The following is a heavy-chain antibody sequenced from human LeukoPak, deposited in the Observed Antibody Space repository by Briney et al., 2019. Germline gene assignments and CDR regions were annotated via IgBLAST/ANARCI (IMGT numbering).Heavy chain of an antibody. J-gene: IGHJ6*02. CDR2: IKQDGSEK. CDR1: GFTFSSYW. Sequence: GGSLRLSCAASGFTFSSYWMSWVRQAPGKGLEWVANIKQDGSEKYYVDSVKGRFTISRDNAKNSLYLQMNSLRAEDTAVYYYARDAVVVVAATVDYYYYGMDVWGQGTTVTVSS. D-gene: IGHD2-15*01. CDR3: ARDAVVVVAATVDYYYYGMDV. V-gene: IGHV3-7*01.